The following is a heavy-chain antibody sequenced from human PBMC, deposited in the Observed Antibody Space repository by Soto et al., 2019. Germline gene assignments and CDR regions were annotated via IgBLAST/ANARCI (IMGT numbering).Heavy chain of an antibody. CDR3: TTDPTFYLDSRGFLGRRFHS. D-gene: IGHD6-13*01. CDR2: LTSKVDGGTA. V-gene: IGHV3-15*01. CDR1: GFTFTDAW. J-gene: IGHJ5*01. Sequence: VQLVESGGGFAKPGESLRLSCTASGFTFTDAWMSWVRQAPGKGLEWVGRLTSKVDGGTAEYAAPVRGSFAISTDVSRDTFYLQMDRLKTDDTAVYYCTTDPTFYLDSRGFLGRRFHSCVQGTLVTVSS.